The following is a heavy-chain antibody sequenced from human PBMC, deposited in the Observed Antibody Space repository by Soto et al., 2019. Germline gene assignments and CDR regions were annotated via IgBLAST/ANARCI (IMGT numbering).Heavy chain of an antibody. D-gene: IGHD4-17*01. Sequence: SETLSLTCTVSGGSISSSSYYWGWIRQPPGKGLEWIGSIYYSGSTYYNPSLKSRVTISVDTSKNQFSLKLSSVTAADTAVYYCARRNGDSNDYWGQGTLVTVSS. CDR3: ARRNGDSNDY. V-gene: IGHV4-39*01. CDR1: GGSISSSSYY. J-gene: IGHJ4*02. CDR2: IYYSGST.